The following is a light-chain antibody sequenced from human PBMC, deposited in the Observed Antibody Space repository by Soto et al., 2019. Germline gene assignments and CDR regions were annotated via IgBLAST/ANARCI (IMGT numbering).Light chain of an antibody. J-gene: IGKJ3*01. Sequence: DIQMTQSPSSLSASVGDRVTITCRASQTVTNYLNWYQQKPGQVPTVLIFAASTLQSGVPARFSGSGFGTDFTLTISSLQPEDFATYYCQQTYKTPFTFGPGTKVDVK. CDR3: QQTYKTPFT. CDR1: QTVTNY. CDR2: AAS. V-gene: IGKV1-39*01.